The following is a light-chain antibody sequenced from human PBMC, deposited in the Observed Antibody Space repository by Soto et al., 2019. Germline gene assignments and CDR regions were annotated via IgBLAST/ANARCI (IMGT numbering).Light chain of an antibody. CDR3: QQYGNSPRGL. CDR2: GAS. CDR1: QSVSSSY. J-gene: IGKJ2*01. V-gene: IGKV3-20*01. Sequence: PGERVTLSFRSSQSVSSSYLTWYQQQPGQAPRLLIYGASTRATSIPARFSGSGSGTDFTLTISRLEPEDFAVYYCQQYGNSPRGLLGQGTKVDIK.